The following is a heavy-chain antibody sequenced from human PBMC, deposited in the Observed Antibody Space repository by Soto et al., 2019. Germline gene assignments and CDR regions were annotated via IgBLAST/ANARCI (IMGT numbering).Heavy chain of an antibody. CDR2: IYYSGST. J-gene: IGHJ6*02. Sequence: PSETLSLPGTVSGGSISSGGYYWSWIRQHPGKGLEWIGYIYYSGSTYYNPSLKSRVTISVDTSKNQFSLKLSSVTAADTAVYYCARESDYDILTGYLPRYYYGMDVWGQGTTVTVSS. D-gene: IGHD3-9*01. CDR3: ARESDYDILTGYLPRYYYGMDV. V-gene: IGHV4-31*03. CDR1: GGSISSGGYY.